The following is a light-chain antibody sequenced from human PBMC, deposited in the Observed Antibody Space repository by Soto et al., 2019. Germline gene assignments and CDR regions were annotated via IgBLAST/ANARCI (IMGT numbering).Light chain of an antibody. CDR1: SRDVATYNL. CDR2: EGS. V-gene: IGLV2-23*01. CDR3: CSYSGSSTLL. J-gene: IGLJ2*01. Sequence: QSALTQPASVSGSPGQSIAISCTGTSRDVATYNLVSWYQQHPGKVPKLIIYEGSERPSGVSNRFSGSKSGNTASLTISGLQAEDEAEYYCCSYSGSSTLLFGGGTKLTVL.